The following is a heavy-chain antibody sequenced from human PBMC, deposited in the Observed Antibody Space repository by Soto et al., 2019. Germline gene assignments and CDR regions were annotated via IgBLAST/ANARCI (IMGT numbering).Heavy chain of an antibody. CDR2: IFVDSSII. Sequence: GGSLRLSCVASGFSFSSDSLVWVRQAPGKGLEWVSYIFVDSSIIYYADSVKGRFTVSRDNAQNPLFLVMNSLRAEDTAVYYCAGDSDWAFAYWGQGTLVTVSS. CDR3: AGDSDWAFAY. J-gene: IGHJ4*02. D-gene: IGHD3-9*01. CDR1: GFSFSSDS. V-gene: IGHV3-48*04.